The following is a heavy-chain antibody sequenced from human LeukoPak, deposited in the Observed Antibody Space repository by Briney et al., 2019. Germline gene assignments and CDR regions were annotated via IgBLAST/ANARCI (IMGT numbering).Heavy chain of an antibody. CDR1: GYTFTTYG. CDR3: ARDLLADYSDSSGYLNYFDY. D-gene: IGHD3-22*01. V-gene: IGHV1-18*01. J-gene: IGHJ4*02. Sequence: ASVKVSCKASGYTFTTYGVSWVRQAPGQGLEWMGWISGYNGNTNYAQKFQGRVTMTTDTSTITAYMELRSLRSDDTAVYYCARDLLADYSDSSGYLNYFDYWGQGTLVTFSS. CDR2: ISGYNGNT.